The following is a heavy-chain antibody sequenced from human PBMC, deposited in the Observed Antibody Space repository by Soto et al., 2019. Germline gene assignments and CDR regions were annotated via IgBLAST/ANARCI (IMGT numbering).Heavy chain of an antibody. J-gene: IGHJ6*02. CDR3: AKNQVLGYCSSTSCYYGMDV. V-gene: IGHV3-30*18. Sequence: QVQLVESGGGVVQPGRSLRLSCAASGFTFSSYGMHWVRQAPGKGLEWVAVISYDGSNKYYADSVKGRFTISRDNSKNTLYLQMNSLRAEDTAVYYCAKNQVLGYCSSTSCYYGMDVWGQGTTVTVSS. CDR2: ISYDGSNK. D-gene: IGHD2-2*01. CDR1: GFTFSSYG.